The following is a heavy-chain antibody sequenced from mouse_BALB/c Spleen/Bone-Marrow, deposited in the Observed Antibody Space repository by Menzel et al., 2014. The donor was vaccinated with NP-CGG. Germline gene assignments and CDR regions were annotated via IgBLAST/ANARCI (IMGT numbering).Heavy chain of an antibody. CDR2: INPSSGYT. Sequence: VQLQQSGAELARPGASVKMSFKASGYTFTSYTMHWVKQRPGQGLEWIGYINPSSGYTNYNQKFKDKATLTADKSSSTAYMQLSSLTSEDSAVYYCARFITTATEYFDYWGQGTTLTVSS. D-gene: IGHD1-2*01. CDR1: GYTFTSYT. V-gene: IGHV1-4*01. J-gene: IGHJ2*01. CDR3: ARFITTATEYFDY.